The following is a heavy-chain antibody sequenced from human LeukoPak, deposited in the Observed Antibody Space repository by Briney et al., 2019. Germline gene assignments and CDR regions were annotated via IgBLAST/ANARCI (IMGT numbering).Heavy chain of an antibody. CDR2: IYTSGST. Sequence: PSETLSLTCTVSGGSISSYYWSWIRQPAGKGLEWIGRIYTSGSTNYNPSLKSRVTISLDKSKNQFSLKLYSVTAADTAVYYCARYRGASGYHFDYWGQGTLVTVSS. D-gene: IGHD5-12*01. V-gene: IGHV4-4*07. CDR1: GGSISSYY. CDR3: ARYRGASGYHFDY. J-gene: IGHJ4*02.